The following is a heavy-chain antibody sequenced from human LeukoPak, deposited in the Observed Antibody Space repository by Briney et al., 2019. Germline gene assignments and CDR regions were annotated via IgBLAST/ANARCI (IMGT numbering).Heavy chain of an antibody. CDR2: INAGNGNT. CDR1: GYTFTSYA. J-gene: IGHJ4*02. CDR3: ARAAVGAILLFDY. Sequence: ASVKVSCKAYGYTFTSYAMHWVRQAPGQRLEWMGWINAGNGNTKYSQKFQGRVTITRDTSASTAYMELSSLRSEDTAVYYCARAAVGAILLFDYWGQGTLVTVSS. D-gene: IGHD1-26*01. V-gene: IGHV1-3*01.